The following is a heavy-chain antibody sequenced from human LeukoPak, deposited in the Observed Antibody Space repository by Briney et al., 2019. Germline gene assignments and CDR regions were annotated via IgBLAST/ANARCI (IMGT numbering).Heavy chain of an antibody. CDR3: AREGGGPSGPLDY. CDR2: IYGGGGT. J-gene: IGHJ4*02. Sequence: PGGSLRLSCAASGFTFSSYSMNWVRQAPGKGLEWVSVIYGGGGTYYADSVKGRFTISRDNSKNTLYLQMNSLRAEDTAVYYCAREGGGPSGPLDYWGQGTLVTVSS. CDR1: GFTFSSYS. V-gene: IGHV3-66*01. D-gene: IGHD3-3*01.